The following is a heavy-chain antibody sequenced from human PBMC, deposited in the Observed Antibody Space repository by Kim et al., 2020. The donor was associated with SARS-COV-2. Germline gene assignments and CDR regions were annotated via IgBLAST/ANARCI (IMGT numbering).Heavy chain of an antibody. J-gene: IGHJ4*02. V-gene: IGHV3-23*01. CDR2: ISGSGGST. D-gene: IGHD2-2*01. Sequence: GGSLRLSCAASGFTFISYAMSWVRQAPGKGLEWVSGISGSGGSTLYADSVKGRFTISTDKSRNTLYLQMNSLRAEDTAVYYCAKATCSSASCYRFDYWGQGTLDTIDS. CDR1: GFTFISYA. CDR3: AKATCSSASCYRFDY.